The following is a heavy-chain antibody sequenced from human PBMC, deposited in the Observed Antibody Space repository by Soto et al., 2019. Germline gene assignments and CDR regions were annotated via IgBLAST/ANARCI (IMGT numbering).Heavy chain of an antibody. CDR2: IIPIFGTA. CDR1: GGTFSSYA. Sequence: QVQLVQSGAEVKKPGSSVKVSCKASGGTFSSYAISWVRQAPGQGLEWMGGIIPIFGTANYAQKFQGRVTITADESTSTADMELSSLRSEDTAVYYCARDRPSIAAAGTHNWFDPWGQGTLVTVSS. CDR3: ARDRPSIAAAGTHNWFDP. D-gene: IGHD6-13*01. J-gene: IGHJ5*02. V-gene: IGHV1-69*01.